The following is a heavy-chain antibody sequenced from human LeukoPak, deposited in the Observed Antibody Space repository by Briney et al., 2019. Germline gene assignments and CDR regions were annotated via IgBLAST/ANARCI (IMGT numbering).Heavy chain of an antibody. CDR1: GFTVSRYH. Sequence: GGSLSLSCAASGFTVSRYHMSWVRQAPGKGLEWVSAISGSGDSTYYADSVKGRFTISRDNSKNTLYLQMNSLRAEDTAVYYCASDLAVAGQYYFDYWGQGTLVTVSS. CDR3: ASDLAVAGQYYFDY. J-gene: IGHJ4*02. V-gene: IGHV3-23*01. CDR2: ISGSGDST. D-gene: IGHD6-19*01.